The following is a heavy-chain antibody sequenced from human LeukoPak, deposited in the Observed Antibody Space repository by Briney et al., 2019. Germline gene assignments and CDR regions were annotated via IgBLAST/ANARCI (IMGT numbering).Heavy chain of an antibody. D-gene: IGHD4-11*01. CDR2: IYHSGST. Sequence: SETLSLTCTVSGYSISSGYYWGWIRQPPGKGLEWIGSIYHSGSTYYNPSLKSRVTISVDTSKNQFSLKLSSVTAADTAVNYCAREENGMTTVTTGEYFDYWGQGTLVTVSA. CDR3: AREENGMTTVTTGEYFDY. CDR1: GYSISSGYY. J-gene: IGHJ4*02. V-gene: IGHV4-38-2*02.